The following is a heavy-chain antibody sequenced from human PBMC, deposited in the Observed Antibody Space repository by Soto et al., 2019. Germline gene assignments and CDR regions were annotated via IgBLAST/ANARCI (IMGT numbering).Heavy chain of an antibody. V-gene: IGHV1-18*01. CDR3: ARDPPPPDY. J-gene: IGHJ4*02. CDR1: GYTFASYA. Sequence: QVQLVQSGAEVKKPGASVKVSCKASGYTFASYAISWMRQAPGQGLEWMGWIGAYNGNTNYARKHQGRVTMTTDTTTSTAYMELRSLRSDDTAVYYCARDPPPPDYWGQGTLVTVSS. CDR2: IGAYNGNT.